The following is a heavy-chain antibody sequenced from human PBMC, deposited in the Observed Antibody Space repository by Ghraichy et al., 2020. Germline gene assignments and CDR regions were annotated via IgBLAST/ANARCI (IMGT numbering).Heavy chain of an antibody. V-gene: IGHV3-7*01. CDR1: GFTFTSHW. CDR3: TRGGNWYFDL. J-gene: IGHJ2*01. Sequence: GESLNISCAASGFTFTSHWMSWVRQAPGKGLEWVANINKDGNEKYYVDSVKGRFTMSRDNAKNSVFLQMNSLRAEDTAEYYCTRGGNWYFDLWGRGTLVTVSS. CDR2: INKDGNEK.